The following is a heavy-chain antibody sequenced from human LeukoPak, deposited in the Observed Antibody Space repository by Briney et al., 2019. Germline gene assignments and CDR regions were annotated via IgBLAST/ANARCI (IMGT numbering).Heavy chain of an antibody. CDR2: ISSTSAYI. D-gene: IGHD6-19*01. CDR1: GFALRSYT. CDR3: ARVAVAGPTGWFDS. Sequence: PGGSLRLSCAASGFALRSYTVTWVRQAPGKGLEWVSSISSTSAYIYYAESVKGRFSISRDNVDNVVHLQMSSLRNEDTAFYYCARVAVAGPTGWFDSWGQGTLVTVSS. J-gene: IGHJ5*01. V-gene: IGHV3-21*01.